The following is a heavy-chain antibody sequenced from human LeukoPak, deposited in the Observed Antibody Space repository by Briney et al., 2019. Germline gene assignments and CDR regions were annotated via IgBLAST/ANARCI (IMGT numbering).Heavy chain of an antibody. J-gene: IGHJ6*02. CDR2: IDARSGIT. D-gene: IGHD2-15*01. Sequence: GGSLRLSCAASGFTFTIFGLNWVRQAPGKGPEWVSYIDARSGITYYADSVQGRFTISRDDARESVFLQMDGLRVDDTAVYYCARDLGYCSGGSCYSYYYGMDVWGQGTTVTVSS. CDR1: GFTFTIFG. CDR3: ARDLGYCSGGSCYSYYYGMDV. V-gene: IGHV3-48*01.